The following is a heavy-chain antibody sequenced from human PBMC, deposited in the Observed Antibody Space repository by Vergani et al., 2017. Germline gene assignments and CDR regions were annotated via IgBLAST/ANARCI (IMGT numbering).Heavy chain of an antibody. Sequence: QVQLQESGPGLVKPSQTLSLTCAVYGGSFSGYYWSWIRQPPGKGLEWIGEINHSGSTNYNPSLKSRVTISVDTSKNQFSLKLSSVTAADTAVYYCARNSNSGYDDDAFDIWGQGTMVTVSS. CDR2: INHSGST. D-gene: IGHD5-12*01. V-gene: IGHV4-34*09. CDR3: ARNSNSGYDDDAFDI. CDR1: GGSFSGYY. J-gene: IGHJ3*02.